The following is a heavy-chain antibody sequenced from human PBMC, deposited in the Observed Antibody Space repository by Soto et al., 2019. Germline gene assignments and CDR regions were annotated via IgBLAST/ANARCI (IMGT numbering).Heavy chain of an antibody. CDR2: ISAYNGNT. CDR3: ANDPGYSLDY. D-gene: IGHD5-12*01. V-gene: IGHV1-18*01. CDR1: GYTFTSYS. Sequence: ASVKVSCKASGYTFTSYSISWVRQAPGQGLEWMGWISAYNGNTNYAQKLQGRVAMTTDTSKNQFSLQLNSVTPEDAAVYYCANDPGYSLDYWGQGTQVTVSS. J-gene: IGHJ4*02.